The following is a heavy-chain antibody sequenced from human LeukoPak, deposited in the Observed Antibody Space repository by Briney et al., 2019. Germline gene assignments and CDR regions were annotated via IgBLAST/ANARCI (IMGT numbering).Heavy chain of an antibody. CDR3: ATLPT. V-gene: IGHV3-30-3*01. D-gene: IGHD4-17*01. J-gene: IGHJ4*02. Sequence: PGRSLRLSCAASGFXFSSYAIHWVRQAPGKGLEWVAVISYDGNNKYYADSAKGRFTISRDNSKNTLYLQMNSLRAEDTALYYCATLPTWGQGTLATVSS. CDR2: ISYDGNNK. CDR1: GFXFSSYA.